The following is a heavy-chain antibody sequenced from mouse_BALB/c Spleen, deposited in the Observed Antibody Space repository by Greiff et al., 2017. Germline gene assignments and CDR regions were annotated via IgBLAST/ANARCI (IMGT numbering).Heavy chain of an antibody. Sequence: VQLKESGPGLVKPSQSLSLTCSVTGYSITSGYYWNWIRQFPGNKLEWMGYISYDGSNNYNPSLKNRISITRDTSKNQFFLKLNSVTTEDTATYYCARGEYGYGFAYWGQGTLVTVSA. J-gene: IGHJ3*01. D-gene: IGHD1-2*01. V-gene: IGHV3-6*02. CDR3: ARGEYGYGFAY. CDR2: ISYDGSN. CDR1: GYSITSGYY.